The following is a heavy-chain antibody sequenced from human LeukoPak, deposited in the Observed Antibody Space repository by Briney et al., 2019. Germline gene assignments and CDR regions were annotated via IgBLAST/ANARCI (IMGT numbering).Heavy chain of an antibody. V-gene: IGHV3-30-3*01. Sequence: GGSLRLSCAASGFTFSSYAMHWVRQAPGKGLEWVAVISYDGSNKYYADSVKGRFTISRDNSKNTLYLQMNSLRAEDTAVYYCAKAGRAGFWSGDIDYWGQGTLVTVSS. J-gene: IGHJ4*02. CDR2: ISYDGSNK. D-gene: IGHD3-3*01. CDR3: AKAGRAGFWSGDIDY. CDR1: GFTFSSYA.